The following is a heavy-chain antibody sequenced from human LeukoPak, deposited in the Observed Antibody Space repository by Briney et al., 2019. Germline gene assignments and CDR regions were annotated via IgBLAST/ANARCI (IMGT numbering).Heavy chain of an antibody. CDR1: GGSLSGYY. CDR2: INHSGST. CDR3: ARGYYYYMDV. Sequence: SETLSLTCAISGGSLSGYYWTWIRQPPGKGLEWIGEINHSGSTNYNPSLKSRVTISVDTSKNQFSLKLSSVTAADTAVYYCARGYYYYMDVWGKGTTVTVSS. V-gene: IGHV4-34*01. J-gene: IGHJ6*03.